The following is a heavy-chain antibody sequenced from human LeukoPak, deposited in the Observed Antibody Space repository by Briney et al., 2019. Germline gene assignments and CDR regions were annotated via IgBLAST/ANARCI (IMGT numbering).Heavy chain of an antibody. CDR3: ARWAGGHYDY. V-gene: IGHV3-7*03. CDR1: GFTFSSYW. CDR2: IKQDGSEK. Sequence: GGSLRLSRAVSGFTFSSYWMSWVRQAPGKGLEWVANIKQDGSEKYYVDSVKGRFTISRDNAKNLLYLQMSSLRAEDTAVYYCARWAGGHYDYWGQGTLVTVSS. D-gene: IGHD1-26*01. J-gene: IGHJ4*02.